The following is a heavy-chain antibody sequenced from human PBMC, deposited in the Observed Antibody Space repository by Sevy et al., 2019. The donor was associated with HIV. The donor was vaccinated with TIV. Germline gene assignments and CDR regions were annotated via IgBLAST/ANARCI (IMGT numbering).Heavy chain of an antibody. Sequence: GGSLRLSCAVSGFSFDSYGMTWVRQAPGKGLEWVSGISGSGTRTYYAYSVKGRFSISRDNSKNRLYLQMNSLRSEDTAILYCAKGGGGHYDPDEIGYYFYYYNMDVWGKGTTVTVSS. CDR3: AKGGGGHYDPDEIGYYFYYYNMDV. V-gene: IGHV3-23*01. CDR1: GFSFDSYG. J-gene: IGHJ6*03. CDR2: ISGSGTRT. D-gene: IGHD3-22*01.